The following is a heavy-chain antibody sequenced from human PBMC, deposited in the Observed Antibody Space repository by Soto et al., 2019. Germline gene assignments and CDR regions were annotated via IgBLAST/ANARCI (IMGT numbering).Heavy chain of an antibody. CDR1: GFTFSSYA. CDR2: IRGLST. J-gene: IGHJ6*02. D-gene: IGHD1-26*01. Sequence: EVQLLESGGGLVQPGGSVRLSCVASGFTFSSYAMSWVRQAPGKGLEWVSAIRGLSTNYADSVKGRFTISRDNSKNTLYLQMNSLIAEDTAVYYCAKDSGNGLDVWGQGTTVTVSS. CDR3: AKDSGNGLDV. V-gene: IGHV3-23*01.